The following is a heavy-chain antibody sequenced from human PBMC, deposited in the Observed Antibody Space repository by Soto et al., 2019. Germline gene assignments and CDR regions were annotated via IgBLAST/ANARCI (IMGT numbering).Heavy chain of an antibody. CDR2: IDSGGRT. D-gene: IGHD6-13*01. V-gene: IGHV3-66*01. Sequence: EMQLVESGGGLVQPGGSLRLSCAASGFTVSSYYMSWARRPPGQGMEWVSLIDSGGRTNYADSVKGRFTISRDNSKNTLYLQMNSLRVDDTAVYYCVTDPYSRIAGLWGQGILVTVSS. J-gene: IGHJ4*02. CDR1: GFTVSSYY. CDR3: VTDPYSRIAGL.